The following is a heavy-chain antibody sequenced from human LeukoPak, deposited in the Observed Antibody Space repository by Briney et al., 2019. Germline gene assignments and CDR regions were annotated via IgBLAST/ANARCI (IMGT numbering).Heavy chain of an antibody. CDR2: IYYSGST. D-gene: IGHD2-2*01. Sequence: PSETLSLTCAVSGGSISSGGYSWRWIRQPPGKGLEWIVYIYYSGSTYYNPSLKSRVTISVDTSKNQFSLKLSSVTAADTAVYYCARGRYCSSTSCPRHRNYYYYYMDVWGKGTTVTVSS. CDR3: ARGRYCSSTSCPRHRNYYYYYMDV. CDR1: GGSISSGGYS. V-gene: IGHV4-30-4*07. J-gene: IGHJ6*03.